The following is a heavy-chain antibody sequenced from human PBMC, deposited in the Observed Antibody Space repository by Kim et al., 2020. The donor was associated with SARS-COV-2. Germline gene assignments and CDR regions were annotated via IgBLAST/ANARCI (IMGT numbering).Heavy chain of an antibody. D-gene: IGHD4-17*01. J-gene: IGHJ5*02. Sequence: SETLSLTCTVSGGSVSSGSYYWSWIRQPPGKGLEWIGYIYYSGSTNYNPSLKSRVTISVDTSKNQFSLKLSSVTAADTAVYYCVRKDYGDYGNWFDPWG. CDR3: VRKDYGDYGNWFDP. CDR1: GGSVSSGSYY. V-gene: IGHV4-61*01. CDR2: IYYSGST.